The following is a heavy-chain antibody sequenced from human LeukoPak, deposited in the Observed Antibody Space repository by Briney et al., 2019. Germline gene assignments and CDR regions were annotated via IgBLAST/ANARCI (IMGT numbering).Heavy chain of an antibody. J-gene: IGHJ6*03. CDR1: GGTFSSYA. CDR2: TIPILGTA. V-gene: IGHV1-69*01. CDR3: AIPVDSNYPTHYYYMDV. Sequence: SVKVSCKASGGTFSSYAISWVRQAPGQGLEWMGGTIPILGTANYAQKFQGRVTITADESTSTAYMELSSLRSEDTAVYYCAIPVDSNYPTHYYYMDVWGKGTTVTVSS. D-gene: IGHD4-11*01.